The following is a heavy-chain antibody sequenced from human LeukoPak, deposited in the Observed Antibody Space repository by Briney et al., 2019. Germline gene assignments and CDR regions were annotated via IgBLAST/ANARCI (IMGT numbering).Heavy chain of an antibody. J-gene: IGHJ4*02. D-gene: IGHD5-12*01. Sequence: PGGSLRLSCAAPGFTFSSYWMGWVRPAPGKGLERVGNIKQDGSEKYYVDSVKGRFTISRDKAKNSLYLKTNHLRAEDTALYYCARDQTRCAGYGGDFDYWGQGTLVTVSS. CDR3: ARDQTRCAGYGGDFDY. CDR2: IKQDGSEK. CDR1: GFTFSSYW. V-gene: IGHV3-7*01.